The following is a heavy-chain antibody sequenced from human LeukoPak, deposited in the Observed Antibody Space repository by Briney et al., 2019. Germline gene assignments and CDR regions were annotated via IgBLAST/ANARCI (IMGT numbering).Heavy chain of an antibody. Sequence: GGSLRLSCSASGLTFSSYAMHWVRQAPGKGLEYVSAISSNGGSTYYADSVKGRFTISRDNSKNTLYLQMSSLRAEDTAVYYCVKDQGIAVAALFDYWGQGTLVTVSS. CDR2: ISSNGGST. CDR1: GLTFSSYA. CDR3: VKDQGIAVAALFDY. D-gene: IGHD6-19*01. V-gene: IGHV3-64D*06. J-gene: IGHJ4*02.